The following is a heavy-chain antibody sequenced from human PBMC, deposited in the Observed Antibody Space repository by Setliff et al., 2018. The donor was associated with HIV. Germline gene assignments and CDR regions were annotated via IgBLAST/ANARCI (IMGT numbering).Heavy chain of an antibody. CDR2: INPYSGGT. CDR3: ARDRGDIAAAGTIWFDP. CDR1: GYSFTGYY. V-gene: IGHV1-2*06. Sequence: GASVKVSCKASGYSFTGYYMHWVRQAPGQGLEWMGRINPYSGGTNYAQKFQGRVTMTRDTSITTAYMELSRLTSDDTAVYYCARDRGDIAAAGTIWFDPWGQGTLVTVSS. J-gene: IGHJ5*02. D-gene: IGHD6-13*01.